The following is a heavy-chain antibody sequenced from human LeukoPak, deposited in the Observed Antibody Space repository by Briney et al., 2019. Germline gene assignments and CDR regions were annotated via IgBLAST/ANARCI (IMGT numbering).Heavy chain of an antibody. J-gene: IGHJ4*02. CDR2: MNPNSGNT. CDR3: ARGTRGDILTGYSLGY. V-gene: IGHV1-8*01. D-gene: IGHD3-9*01. Sequence: ASVKVSCKASGYTFTSYDINWVRQATGQGLEWMGWMNPNSGNTGYAQKFQGRVTMTRNTSISIAYMKVSSLRSEDTAVYYCARGTRGDILTGYSLGYWGQGILVTVSS. CDR1: GYTFTSYD.